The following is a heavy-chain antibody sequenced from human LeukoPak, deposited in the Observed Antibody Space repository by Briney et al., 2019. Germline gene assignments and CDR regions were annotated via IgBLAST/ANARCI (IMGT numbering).Heavy chain of an antibody. J-gene: IGHJ4*02. V-gene: IGHV3-7*01. CDR2: IDKHGSGK. CDR1: GFTFSISC. D-gene: IGHD1-26*01. Sequence: GGSLRLSCVASGFTFSISCVTWVRQAPGKGLEWVANIDKHGSGKYYMDSVKGRFAISRDYASNSLFLQMSSLRAEDTSVYYCARDAGWGYYDLWGQGTPVTVSS. CDR3: ARDAGWGYYDL.